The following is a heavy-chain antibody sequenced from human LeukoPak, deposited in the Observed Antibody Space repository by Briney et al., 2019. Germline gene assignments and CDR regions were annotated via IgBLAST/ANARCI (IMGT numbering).Heavy chain of an antibody. CDR1: GYTFTTYG. J-gene: IGHJ4*02. CDR2: ISAYNGNT. Sequence: ASVTVSFKHSGYTFTTYGISWVRQAPGQGLEWMGWISAYNGNTNYAQKLQGRVTMTTDTSTSTAYMELRSLRSDDTAVYYCASAYSGYPFDYWGQGTLVTVSS. D-gene: IGHD5-12*01. V-gene: IGHV1-18*01. CDR3: ASAYSGYPFDY.